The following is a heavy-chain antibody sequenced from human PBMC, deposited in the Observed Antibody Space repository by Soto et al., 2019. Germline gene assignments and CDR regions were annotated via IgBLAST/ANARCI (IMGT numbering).Heavy chain of an antibody. CDR3: AKADFGVDNWFDP. V-gene: IGHV3-23*01. D-gene: IGHD3-3*01. Sequence: EVQLLESGGGLVQPGGSLRLSCAASGFTFSSYAMNWVRQAPGKGLEWVSAISGSGGSTYYAASVKGRFTISRDNSKNTLYLQMNNLRAEDTAVYYCAKADFGVDNWFDPWGQGNLVTVSS. CDR1: GFTFSSYA. CDR2: ISGSGGST. J-gene: IGHJ5*02.